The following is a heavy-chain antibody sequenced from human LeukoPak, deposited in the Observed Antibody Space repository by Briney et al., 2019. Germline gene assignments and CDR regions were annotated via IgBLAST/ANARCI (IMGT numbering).Heavy chain of an antibody. Sequence: GGSLRLSCAASGFTFSSYAMHWVRQAPGKGLEWVAVISYDGSNKYYADFVKGRFTISRDNSKNTLYLQMNSLRAEDTAVYYCARSGYSSATDYWGQGTLVTVSS. CDR2: ISYDGSNK. CDR3: ARSGYSSATDY. D-gene: IGHD6-19*01. J-gene: IGHJ4*02. CDR1: GFTFSSYA. V-gene: IGHV3-30*04.